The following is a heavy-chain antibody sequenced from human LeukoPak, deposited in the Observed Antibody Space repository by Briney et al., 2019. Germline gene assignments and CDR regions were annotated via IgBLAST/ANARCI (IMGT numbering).Heavy chain of an antibody. Sequence: GGSLRLSCVGSGFSFSGDWMTWVRQAPGPALEWVANMKEDGGETYYVDSVKGRFTISRDKAKNSLYLQMNNLRAEDTAVYFCARPVNRLFLFWGPGTLVTVSS. CDR3: ARPVNRLFLF. CDR1: GFSFSGDW. J-gene: IGHJ1*01. CDR2: MKEDGGET. V-gene: IGHV3-7*01. D-gene: IGHD2-21*01.